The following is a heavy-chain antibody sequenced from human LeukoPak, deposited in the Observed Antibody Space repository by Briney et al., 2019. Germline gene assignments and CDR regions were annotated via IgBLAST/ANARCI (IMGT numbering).Heavy chain of an antibody. CDR3: ATDYGGSKFDY. V-gene: IGHV4-39*07. D-gene: IGHD4-17*01. CDR2: IYYSGST. Sequence: SETLSLTCTVSGGFISTSIYHWSWIRQPPGKGLEWIGNIYYSGSTYYNPSLKSRLTISVDTSNNQFSLKLNSVTAADTAVYYCATDYGGSKFDYWGQGTLVTVSS. CDR1: GGFISTSIYH. J-gene: IGHJ4*02.